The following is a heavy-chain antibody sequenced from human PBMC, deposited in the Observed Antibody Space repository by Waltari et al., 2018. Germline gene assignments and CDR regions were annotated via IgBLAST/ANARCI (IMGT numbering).Heavy chain of an antibody. Sequence: EVHVVESGGGLVQPGGSLRLSCAASGFTFNSFWMSWVRQAPGKGVEGVAIINQDGSDTYYVDSVKGRFIISRDNAENSLFLQMSSLSAEDTAVYSCATTLFRTQRGDGVDVWGQGTTVIVSS. CDR2: INQDGSDT. J-gene: IGHJ6*02. D-gene: IGHD5-18*01. CDR3: ATTLFRTQRGDGVDV. V-gene: IGHV3-7*01. CDR1: GFTFNSFW.